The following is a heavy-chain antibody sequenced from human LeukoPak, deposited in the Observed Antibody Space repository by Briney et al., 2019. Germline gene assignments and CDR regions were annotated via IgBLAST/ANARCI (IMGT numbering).Heavy chain of an antibody. V-gene: IGHV1-18*01. CDR1: GYTFTSYG. J-gene: IGHJ4*02. CDR3: ATQYCSSASCYPYWVDY. Sequence: ASVKVSCKASGYTFTSYGISWVRQAPGQGLEWMGWISAYNGNTNYAQKLQGRVTMTTDTSTSTAYMELRSLRSDDTAVYYCATQYCSSASCYPYWVDYWGQGTLVTVSS. D-gene: IGHD2-2*01. CDR2: ISAYNGNT.